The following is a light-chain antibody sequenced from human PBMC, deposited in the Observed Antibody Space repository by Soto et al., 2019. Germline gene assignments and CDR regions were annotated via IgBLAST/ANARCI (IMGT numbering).Light chain of an antibody. CDR3: QQYGSSPRT. Sequence: EIVLTQSPGTLSLSPGERATLSCRASQSVGSSHLAWYQQKPGQAPRLLIYGASSRATGIPDRFSGSGSGTDFTLTISRLEPEDFAVYYCQQYGSSPRTFGQGTRLEIK. CDR1: QSVGSSH. V-gene: IGKV3-20*01. CDR2: GAS. J-gene: IGKJ5*01.